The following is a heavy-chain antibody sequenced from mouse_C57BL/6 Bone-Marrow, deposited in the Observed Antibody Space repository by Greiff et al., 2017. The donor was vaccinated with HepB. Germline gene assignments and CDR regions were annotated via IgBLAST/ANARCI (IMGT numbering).Heavy chain of an antibody. CDR2: IYPGSGNT. J-gene: IGHJ2*01. CDR3: TRRGFYSIYFDG. CDR1: GYTFTDYY. Sequence: VQLQQSGAELVRPGASVKLSCKASGYTFTDYYINWVNQRPGQGLEWIARIYPGSGNTYYNEKFKGTATLTAEKSSSTAHMQLSSLTSEVSAVYFCTRRGFYSIYFDGWGQGTTLTVAS. D-gene: IGHD2-5*01. V-gene: IGHV1-76*01.